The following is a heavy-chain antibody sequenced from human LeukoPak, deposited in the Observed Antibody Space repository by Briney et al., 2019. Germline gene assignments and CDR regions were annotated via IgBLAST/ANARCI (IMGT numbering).Heavy chain of an antibody. V-gene: IGHV3-48*04. CDR2: ISGSSNTI. Sequence: GGSLRLSCAASGFTFSSYNITWVRQAPGKGLEWVSFISGSSNTIHYADSVKGRFTTSRDNAKNSLNLQMNSLRAEDTAVYFCARDNWDYPDWFFDLWGRGTLVTVSS. CDR1: GFTFSSYN. J-gene: IGHJ2*01. D-gene: IGHD1-7*01. CDR3: ARDNWDYPDWFFDL.